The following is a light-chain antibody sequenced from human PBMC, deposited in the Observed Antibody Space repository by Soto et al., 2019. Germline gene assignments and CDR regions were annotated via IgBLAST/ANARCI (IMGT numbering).Light chain of an antibody. J-gene: IGLJ1*01. CDR1: SSDVGGYNF. Sequence: ALPQPPSASGSLGQSVTISCTGTSSDVGGYNFVSWFQQRPGEAPKLLIYEVSNRPSGVPDRFSGSKSGNTASLTVSGLQADDEADYYCCSFAGSGYVFGSGTKVTVL. CDR2: EVS. CDR3: CSFAGSGYV. V-gene: IGLV2-8*01.